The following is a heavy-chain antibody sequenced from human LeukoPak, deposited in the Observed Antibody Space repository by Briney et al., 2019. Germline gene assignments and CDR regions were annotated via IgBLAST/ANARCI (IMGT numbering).Heavy chain of an antibody. Sequence: ASVKVSCKASGYTFTDYYMHWVRQAPGQGLEWMGWINPNSGGTNYAQKLQGRVTMNRDTSISTAYMELSRLRSDDTAVYYCAREEGITIFGVVSTRDKNWFDPWGQGTLVTVSS. J-gene: IGHJ5*02. CDR2: INPNSGGT. V-gene: IGHV1-2*02. D-gene: IGHD3-3*01. CDR1: GYTFTDYY. CDR3: AREEGITIFGVVSTRDKNWFDP.